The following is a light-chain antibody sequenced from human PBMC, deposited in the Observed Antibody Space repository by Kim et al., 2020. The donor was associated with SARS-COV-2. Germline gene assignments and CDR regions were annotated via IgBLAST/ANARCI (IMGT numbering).Light chain of an antibody. CDR1: SGHSSYA. J-gene: IGLJ3*02. V-gene: IGLV4-69*01. Sequence: QLVLPPSPSSSSSLGASVKLTCTLSSGHSSYAIAWHQQQPEKGPRYLMKLNSDGSHSKGDGIPDRFSGSSSGAERYLTISSLQSEDEADYYCQTWGTGIQVFGGGTQLTVL. CDR3: QTWGTGIQV. CDR2: LNSDGSH.